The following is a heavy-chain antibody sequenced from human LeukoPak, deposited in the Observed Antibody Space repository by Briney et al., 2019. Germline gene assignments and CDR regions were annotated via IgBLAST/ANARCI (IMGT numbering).Heavy chain of an antibody. CDR2: MSNSGGST. V-gene: IGHV3-23*01. J-gene: IGHJ4*02. Sequence: GGSLRLSCAASGFTFSSYAMNWVRQAPGKGLEWVSGMSNSGGSTYYADSVKGRFTISRDNSKNTLYLQMNSLRAEDTAVYYCAKETSSSFDYWGQGTLATVSS. CDR3: AKETSSSFDY. D-gene: IGHD6-6*01. CDR1: GFTFSSYA.